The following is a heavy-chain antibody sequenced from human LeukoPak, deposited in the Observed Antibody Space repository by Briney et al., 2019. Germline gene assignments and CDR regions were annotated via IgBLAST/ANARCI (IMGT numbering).Heavy chain of an antibody. D-gene: IGHD6-13*01. Sequence: ASVKVSCKASGYTFTSYGISWVRQAPGQGLEWMGWISAYNGNTNYAQKLQGRVTMTTDTSTSTAYMELRSLRSDDTAVYYCARPRTSSSWYLYXFDXWGQGXLVTV. V-gene: IGHV1-18*01. J-gene: IGHJ4*02. CDR2: ISAYNGNT. CDR3: ARPRTSSSWYLYXFDX. CDR1: GYTFTSYG.